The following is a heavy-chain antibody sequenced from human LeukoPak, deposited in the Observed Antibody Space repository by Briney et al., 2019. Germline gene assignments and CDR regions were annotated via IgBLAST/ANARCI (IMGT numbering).Heavy chain of an antibody. Sequence: ASVKVSCKASGYTFTSYAMHWVRQAPGQRLEWMGWINAGNGNTKYSQKFQGRVTITRDTSASTAYMELSSLRSEDTAVYYCARVWGGRDYYYGMDVWGQGTTVTVSS. D-gene: IGHD1-26*01. V-gene: IGHV1-3*01. CDR3: ARVWGGRDYYYGMDV. J-gene: IGHJ6*02. CDR1: GYTFTSYA. CDR2: INAGNGNT.